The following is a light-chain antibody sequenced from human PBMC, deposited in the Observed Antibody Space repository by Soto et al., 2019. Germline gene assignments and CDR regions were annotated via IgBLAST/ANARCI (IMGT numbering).Light chain of an antibody. CDR2: DAS. Sequence: DIQMTQSPSTLSASVGDRVIITCRASQSISSWLAWYQQKPGKAPNLLISDASSLQSGVPSRFSGSGSGTELTLTISSLQPDDFATDSCQQYNPYSPRTFGQGTKVDIK. CDR1: QSISSW. CDR3: QQYNPYSPRT. V-gene: IGKV1-5*01. J-gene: IGKJ1*01.